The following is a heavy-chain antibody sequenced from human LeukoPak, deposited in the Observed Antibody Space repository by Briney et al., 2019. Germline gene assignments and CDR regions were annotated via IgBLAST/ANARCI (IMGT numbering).Heavy chain of an antibody. J-gene: IGHJ4*02. V-gene: IGHV3-74*03. D-gene: IGHD6-6*01. CDR2: LSSDGCST. Sequence: GGSLRLFCAASGLTFRNHWMHWVRQTSGKGLVWVSRLSSDGCSTTYADSVKGRFTISRDNAKNTLYLQMNNLRAEDTAMYYCARDQRVTGRPDIDYWGQGTLVIASS. CDR3: ARDQRVTGRPDIDY. CDR1: GLTFRNHW.